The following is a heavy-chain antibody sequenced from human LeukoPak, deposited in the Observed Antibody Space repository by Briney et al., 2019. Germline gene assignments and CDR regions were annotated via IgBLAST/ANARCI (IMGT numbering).Heavy chain of an antibody. D-gene: IGHD5-18*01. J-gene: IGHJ4*02. CDR3: AADYLDTAMVAHEVDY. Sequence: SETLSLTCTVSGGSVSSGSYYWSWIRQPPGKGLEWIGYIYYSGSTNYNPSLKSRVTISVDTSKNQFSLKLSSVTAADTAVYYCAADYLDTAMVAHEVDYWGQGTLVTVSS. V-gene: IGHV4-61*01. CDR2: IYYSGST. CDR1: GGSVSSGSYY.